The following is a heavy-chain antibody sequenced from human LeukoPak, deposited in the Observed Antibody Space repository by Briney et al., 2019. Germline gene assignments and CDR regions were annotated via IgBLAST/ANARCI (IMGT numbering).Heavy chain of an antibody. J-gene: IGHJ2*01. CDR1: GFTFINYA. V-gene: IGHV3-23*01. CDR3: AKDREGYSYGLYWYFDL. CDR2: ISGSGGST. Sequence: PGGSLRLSCAASGFTFINYAMSWVRQAPGKGLEWVSAISGSGGSTYSADSVKGRFTISRDNSKNTLYLQMNSLRAEDTAVYYCAKDREGYSYGLYWYFDLWGRGTLVTVSS. D-gene: IGHD5-18*01.